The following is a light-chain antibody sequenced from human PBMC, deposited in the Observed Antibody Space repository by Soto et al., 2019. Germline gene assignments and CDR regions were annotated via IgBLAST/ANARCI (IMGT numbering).Light chain of an antibody. Sequence: QSVLTQPPSVSAAPGQKVTISCSGSSSNIGNNYVSWYQQLPGTAPKLLIYENNKRPSGIPDRFSGSKSGTSATLGITGLQTGDEADYYCGTWDSSLLWVFGGGTKLTFL. V-gene: IGLV1-51*02. J-gene: IGLJ3*02. CDR2: ENN. CDR1: SSNIGNNY. CDR3: GTWDSSLLWV.